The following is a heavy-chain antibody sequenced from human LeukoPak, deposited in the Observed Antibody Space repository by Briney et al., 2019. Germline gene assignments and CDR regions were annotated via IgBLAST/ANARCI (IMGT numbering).Heavy chain of an antibody. J-gene: IGHJ4*02. Sequence: PGGSLRLSCAASGFTFRSYWMYWVRQAPGKGLVCISRIKSDGNITNYADSVKGRFTISRDNAKNTLYLQMNSLRVEDTGIYYCARRSAARSGFDFWGQGTLVSVSS. CDR3: ARRSAARSGFDF. CDR2: IKSDGNIT. V-gene: IGHV3-74*01. CDR1: GFTFRSYW. D-gene: IGHD6-6*01.